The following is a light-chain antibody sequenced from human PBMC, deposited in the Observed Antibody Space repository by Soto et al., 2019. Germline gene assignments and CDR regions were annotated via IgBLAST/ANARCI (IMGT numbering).Light chain of an antibody. V-gene: IGKV3-15*01. CDR2: GAY. CDR1: QSVGNN. J-gene: IGKJ1*01. Sequence: EIVMTQSPATLSVSPGERTTLSCRASQSVGNNLAWYQQKPGQAPRLLIYGAYTRATGIPARFSGSGSGTEFTLSISRLEPEDFAVYYCQQYGSSGTFGQGTKVDIK. CDR3: QQYGSSGT.